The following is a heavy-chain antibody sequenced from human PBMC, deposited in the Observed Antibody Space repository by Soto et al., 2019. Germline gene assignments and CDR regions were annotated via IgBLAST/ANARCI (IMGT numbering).Heavy chain of an antibody. J-gene: IGHJ6*02. CDR1: GFTFSSYA. D-gene: IGHD3-9*01. Sequence: EVQLLESGGGLVQPGGSLRLSCAASGFTFSSYAMSWVRQAPGKGLEWVSAISGSGGSTYYADSVKGRFTISRDNSKSTLYLQMNSLRAEDTAVYYCAKDLATYYDIVTALYGMDVWGQGTTVTVSS. V-gene: IGHV3-23*01. CDR3: AKDLATYYDIVTALYGMDV. CDR2: ISGSGGST.